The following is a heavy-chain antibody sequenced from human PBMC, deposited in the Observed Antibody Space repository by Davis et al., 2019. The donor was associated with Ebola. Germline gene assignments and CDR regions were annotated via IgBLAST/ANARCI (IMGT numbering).Heavy chain of an antibody. CDR2: IFSGDTM. D-gene: IGHD6-19*01. J-gene: IGHJ3*02. V-gene: IGHV3-53*04. CDR1: GFTVSANY. CDR3: ALAGAVAGANAFDI. Sequence: PGGSLRLSCAASGFTVSANYMSWVRHAPGKGLEWVSVIFSGDTMYYADSVRGRFTISRHISKNSLDLQMNSLRAEDTAVYYCALAGAVAGANAFDIWGQGTMVTVSS.